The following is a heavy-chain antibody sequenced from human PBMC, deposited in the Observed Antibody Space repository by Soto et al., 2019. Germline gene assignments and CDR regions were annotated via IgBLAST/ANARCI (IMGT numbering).Heavy chain of an antibody. CDR1: GYTFTSYG. CDR2: IIPIIGTA. J-gene: IGHJ4*02. Sequence: ASVKVSCKASGYTFTSYGISWVRQAPGQGLEWMGWIIPIIGTANYAQKFQGRVTITADESTSTAYMELSSLRSEDTAVYYCETYYYGSGSYYDLDYWGQGTLVTVSS. V-gene: IGHV1-69*13. CDR3: ETYYYGSGSYYDLDY. D-gene: IGHD3-10*01.